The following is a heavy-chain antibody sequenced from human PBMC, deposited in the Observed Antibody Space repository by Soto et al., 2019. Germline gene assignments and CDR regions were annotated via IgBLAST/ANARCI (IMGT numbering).Heavy chain of an antibody. CDR1: GLTFSRAD. V-gene: IGHV3-23*01. Sequence: EVQLLESGGGLVQPGGSLRLSCVVSGLTFSRADLSWVRQPPGKGLEWVSASGGSGLSTHYVDSVKGRFNISRDSSKNTLYLQMNSLSAAATAAYYCVTHSWNYGGQGTLVTVSS. J-gene: IGHJ4*02. D-gene: IGHD1-1*01. CDR2: SGGSGLST. CDR3: VTHSWNY.